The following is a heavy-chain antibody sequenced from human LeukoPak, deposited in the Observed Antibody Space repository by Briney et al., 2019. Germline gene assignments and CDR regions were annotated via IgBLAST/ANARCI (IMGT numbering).Heavy chain of an antibody. V-gene: IGHV4-34*01. CDR3: ARQGRFYSIEY. Sequence: SETLSLTCAVYGGSFSGYSWSWIRQPPDKGLEWIGEINHRGSTNYNPSLESRVTISVDTSKNQFSLELSSVTAADTAVYYCARQGRFYSIEYWGQGTLVTVSS. CDR2: INHRGST. CDR1: GGSFSGYS. D-gene: IGHD1-26*01. J-gene: IGHJ4*02.